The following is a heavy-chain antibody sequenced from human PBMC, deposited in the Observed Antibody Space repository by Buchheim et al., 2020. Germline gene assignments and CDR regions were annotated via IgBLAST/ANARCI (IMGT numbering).Heavy chain of an antibody. CDR1: GYTFTDYF. J-gene: IGHJ5*02. CDR3: ARGPYFDTSGYYHSNWFDP. V-gene: IGHV1-46*01. D-gene: IGHD3-22*01. CDR2: INPSGGST. Sequence: QVQLVQSGAEVKKSGASVKVSCKASGYTFTDYFVHWARRAPGQGLEWVGLINPSGGSTDYAQKFQGRVTMTRDTSTSTVYMDLSSLSSDDMAVYFCARGPYFDTSGYYHSNWFDPWGQGTL.